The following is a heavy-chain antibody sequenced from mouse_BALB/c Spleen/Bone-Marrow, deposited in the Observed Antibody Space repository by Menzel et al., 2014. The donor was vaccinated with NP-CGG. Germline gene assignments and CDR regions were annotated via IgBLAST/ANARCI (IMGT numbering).Heavy chain of an antibody. Sequence: QVQLQQSGAEVVRPGTSVKVSCKASGYAFTNYLIEWVKQRPGQGLEWIGVINPGSGGTNYNEKFKGKATLTADKSSSTAYMQFSSLTSDDSAVFCARLRRGGFYTMDYWGQGTSVTVSS. CDR2: INPGSGGT. J-gene: IGHJ4*01. CDR1: GYAFTNYL. V-gene: IGHV1-54*01. D-gene: IGHD2-12*01. CDR3: ARLRRGGFYTMDY.